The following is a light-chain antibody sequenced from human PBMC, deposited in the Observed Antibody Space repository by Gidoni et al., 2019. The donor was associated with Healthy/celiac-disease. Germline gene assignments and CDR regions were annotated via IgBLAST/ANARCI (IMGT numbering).Light chain of an antibody. CDR1: QSVLYSSNNKNY. CDR2: WAS. Sequence: DIVMTQSPDPLAVSLGERATINCKSSQSVLYSSNNKNYLACYQQKPGQPPKLLIYWASTRESGVPDRFSGSGSGTDFPLTISSLQAEDVAVYYCQPYYSTPYTFGQGTKLEIK. V-gene: IGKV4-1*01. J-gene: IGKJ2*01. CDR3: QPYYSTPYT.